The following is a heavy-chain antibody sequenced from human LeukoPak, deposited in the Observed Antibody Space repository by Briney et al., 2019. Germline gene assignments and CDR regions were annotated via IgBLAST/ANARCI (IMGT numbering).Heavy chain of an antibody. V-gene: IGHV3-21*01. D-gene: IGHD1-7*01. Sequence: GGSLRLSCAASGLTFSRYNVNWVRQAPGKGLEWVSSIGTSSNNIYYTDSVKGRLTISRDNAKNSLYLQVDSLRVEDTAVYFCASGTVGNYALDYWGQGTLVTVSS. CDR3: ASGTVGNYALDY. CDR2: IGTSSNNI. CDR1: GLTFSRYN. J-gene: IGHJ4*02.